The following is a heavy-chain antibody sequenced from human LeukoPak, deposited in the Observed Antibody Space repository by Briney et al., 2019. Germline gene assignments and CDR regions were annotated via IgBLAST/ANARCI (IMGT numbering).Heavy chain of an antibody. CDR2: IKGYNGNT. D-gene: IGHD4-23*01. Sequence: ASVKVSCKRSGYTLTSYGIIWVRQAPGQRLEWIGWIKGYNGNTNYTQTLPGRVTKNTDTTASTPYMDLVSLRASDTAVYDCARPDNGDNRWSFLIWVQGRMATVS. CDR1: GYTLTSYG. V-gene: IGHV1-18*01. CDR3: ARPDNGDNRWSFLI. J-gene: IGHJ3*02.